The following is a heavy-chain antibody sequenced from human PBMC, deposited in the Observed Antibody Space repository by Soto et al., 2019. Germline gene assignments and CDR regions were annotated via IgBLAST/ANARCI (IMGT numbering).Heavy chain of an antibody. J-gene: IGHJ5*02. V-gene: IGHV1-69*13. D-gene: IGHD3-10*01. CDR1: GGTFSSYA. CDR3: ARDERRRYYYGWGSYTT. Sequence: SVKVSCKASGGTFSSYAISWVRQAPGQGLEWMGGIIPIFGTANYAQKFQGRVTITADESTSTAYMELSSLRSEDTAVYYCARDERRRYYYGWGSYTTWGQGTLVTVSS. CDR2: IIPIFGTA.